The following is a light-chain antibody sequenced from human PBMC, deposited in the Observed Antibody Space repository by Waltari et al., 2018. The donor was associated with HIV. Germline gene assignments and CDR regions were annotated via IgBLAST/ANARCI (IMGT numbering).Light chain of an antibody. CDR2: WGS. Sequence: DIVMTQSPLSLSVTPGEPASISCKASLSLLHRNGPSWVQWLLPKPGQSPQRLIYWGSSRASGVPDRFSGSGSGTDSTLPISRVEAEDVGIYYCMQALQIPRTFGGGTRLEI. J-gene: IGKJ4*01. CDR1: LSLLHRNGPSW. V-gene: IGKV2-28*01. CDR3: MQALQIPRT.